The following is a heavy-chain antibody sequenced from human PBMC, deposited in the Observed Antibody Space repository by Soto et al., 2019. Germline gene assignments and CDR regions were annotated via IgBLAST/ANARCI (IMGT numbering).Heavy chain of an antibody. V-gene: IGHV4-30-4*01. CDR3: TRHDGYVYQLLFNY. J-gene: IGHJ4*01. CDR2: IYYSGST. Sequence: SETLSLTCTVSGCSINSGDYYWSWIRQPPGKGLEWIGYIYYSGSTYYNPSLKSRVTISVDTSKNQFSLKLSSVTAADTAVYYCTRHDGYVYQLLFNYWGQGTLVTVSS. CDR1: GCSINSGDYY. D-gene: IGHD2-2*01.